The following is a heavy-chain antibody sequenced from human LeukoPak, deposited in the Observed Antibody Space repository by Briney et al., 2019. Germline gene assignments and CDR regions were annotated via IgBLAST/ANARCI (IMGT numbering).Heavy chain of an antibody. D-gene: IGHD3-9*01. CDR3: ARVPKYYDILTGYPLGAFDI. V-gene: IGHV4-59*01. CDR1: GGSISSYY. Sequence: SATLSLTCTVSGGSISSYYWSWIRQPPGKGLEWIGYIYYSGSTNYNPSLKSRVTISVDTSKNQFSLKLSSVTAADTAVYYCARVPKYYDILTGYPLGAFDIWGQGTMVTVSS. J-gene: IGHJ3*02. CDR2: IYYSGST.